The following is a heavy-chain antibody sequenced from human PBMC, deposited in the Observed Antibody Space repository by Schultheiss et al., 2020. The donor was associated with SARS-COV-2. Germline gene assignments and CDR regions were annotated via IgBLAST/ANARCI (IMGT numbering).Heavy chain of an antibody. D-gene: IGHD3-22*01. CDR2: IYYSGST. Sequence: SQTLSLTCAVYGGPISSGGYYWSWIRQHPGKGLEWIGYIYYSGSTYYNPSLKSRVTISVDTSKNQFSLKLSSVTAADTAVYYCARVGYYYDSSGYYPYYFDYWGQGTLVTVSS. V-gene: IGHV4-31*11. J-gene: IGHJ4*02. CDR1: GGPISSGGYY. CDR3: ARVGYYYDSSGYYPYYFDY.